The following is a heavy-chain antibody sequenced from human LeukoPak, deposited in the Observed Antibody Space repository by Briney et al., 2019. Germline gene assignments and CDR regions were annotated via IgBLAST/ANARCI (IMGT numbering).Heavy chain of an antibody. CDR3: ARGVYYYGSGSYYIGGWFDP. D-gene: IGHD3-10*01. CDR2: IYPGDSDT. CDR1: GYNFPIYW. J-gene: IGHJ5*02. Sequence: GESLKISCQGSGYNFPIYWIGWVRQMPGKGLEWMGIIYPGDSDTRYSPSFQGQVTISADKSISTAYLQWSSLKASDTAMYYCARGVYYYGSGSYYIGGWFDPWGQGTLVTVSS. V-gene: IGHV5-51*01.